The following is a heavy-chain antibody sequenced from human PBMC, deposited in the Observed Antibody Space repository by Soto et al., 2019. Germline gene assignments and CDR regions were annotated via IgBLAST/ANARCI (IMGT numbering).Heavy chain of an antibody. CDR2: ISAYNGNT. D-gene: IGHD2-15*01. Sequence: GASVKVSCKASGYTFTSYGISWVRQAPGQGLEWMGWISAYNGNTNYAQKLQGRVTMTTDTSTSTAYMELRSLSSVTAADTAVYYCARAVSERYCSGGSCYDWFDPWGQGTLVTVSS. CDR1: GYTFTSYG. CDR3: ARAVSERYCSGGSCYDWFDP. V-gene: IGHV1-18*01. J-gene: IGHJ5*02.